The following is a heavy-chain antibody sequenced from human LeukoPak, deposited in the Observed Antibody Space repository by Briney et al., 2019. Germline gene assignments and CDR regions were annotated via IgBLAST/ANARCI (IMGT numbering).Heavy chain of an antibody. CDR2: IIPVLNIP. V-gene: IGHV1-69*04. CDR1: GGTFSSSA. CDR3: ARDQGLTAPPPYGLDV. J-gene: IGHJ6*02. Sequence: SVKVSCKTSGGTFSSSAITWVRQAPGQGLEWMGRIIPVLNIPTYAQKFQGSVTITADTSTSTVYMELSSLRSEETAVYYCARDQGLTAPPPYGLDVWGQGTTVIVSS. D-gene: IGHD5-18*01.